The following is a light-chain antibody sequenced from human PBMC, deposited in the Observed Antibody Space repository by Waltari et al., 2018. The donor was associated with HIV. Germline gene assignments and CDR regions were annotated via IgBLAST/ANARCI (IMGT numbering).Light chain of an antibody. CDR1: QSVSNN. J-gene: IGKJ1*01. CDR2: GAS. V-gene: IGKV3-15*01. Sequence: EIVMTQSPASLSMYPGERATLSCRASQSVSNNLAWYHQKPGQAPRLLIYGASTRATGIPARFSGSGSGTDFTLTISSLQSEDFALYYCQQYDNWPPRFGQGTKVEIK. CDR3: QQYDNWPPR.